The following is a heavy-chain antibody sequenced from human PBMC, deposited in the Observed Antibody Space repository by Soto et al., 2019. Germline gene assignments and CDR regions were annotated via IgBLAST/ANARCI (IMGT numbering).Heavy chain of an antibody. CDR2: ISGSGGST. CDR1: GXTFSSYS. J-gene: IGHJ3*02. D-gene: IGHD3-10*01. V-gene: IGHV3-23*01. Sequence: GSLRLSCAASGXTFSSYSMSWVRQAPGKGLEGVSAISGSGGSTYYADSVKCRFTISRDNSKNTLYLQMNSLRADDTAVYYCAKGGILWFGELSDAFDIWGQGTMGTVSS. CDR3: AKGGILWFGELSDAFDI.